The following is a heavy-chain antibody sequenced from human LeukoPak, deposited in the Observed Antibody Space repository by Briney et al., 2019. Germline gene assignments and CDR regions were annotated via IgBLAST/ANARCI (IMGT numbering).Heavy chain of an antibody. CDR3: AKEPRHYYDSSGYYSEYFQH. CDR2: ISGSGGST. J-gene: IGHJ1*01. CDR1: GFTFSSYA. D-gene: IGHD3-22*01. Sequence: PGGSLRLSCAASGFTFSSYAMSWVRQAPGKGLEWVSAISGSGGSTYYADSVKGRFTISRDNSKNTLYLHMNSLRAEDTAVYYCAKEPRHYYDSSGYYSEYFQHWGQGTLVTVSS. V-gene: IGHV3-23*01.